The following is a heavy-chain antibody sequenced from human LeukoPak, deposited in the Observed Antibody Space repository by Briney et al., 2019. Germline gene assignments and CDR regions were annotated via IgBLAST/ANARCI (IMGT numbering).Heavy chain of an antibody. J-gene: IGHJ6*03. CDR3: ATALASRGYYYYYMDV. CDR1: GYTLTELS. V-gene: IGHV1-24*01. D-gene: IGHD3-10*01. CDR2: SDPEDGET. Sequence: ASVKVSCKVSGYTLTELSMHWVRQAPGKGLEWMGGSDPEDGETTYAQKFQGRVTMTEDTSTDTAYMELSSLRSEDTAVYYCATALASRGYYYYYMDVWGKGTTVTVSS.